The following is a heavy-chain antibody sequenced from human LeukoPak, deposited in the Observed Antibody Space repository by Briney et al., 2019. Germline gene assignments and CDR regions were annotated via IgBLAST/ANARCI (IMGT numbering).Heavy chain of an antibody. J-gene: IGHJ4*02. CDR1: GFTFSSYA. Sequence: GGSLRLSXAASGFTFSSYAMSWVRQAPGKGLEWVSAISGSGGSTYYADSVKGRFTISRDNSKNTLYLQMNSLRAEDTAVYYCAKDQRYCGGDCYSSFDYWGQGTLVTVSS. CDR2: ISGSGGST. V-gene: IGHV3-23*01. CDR3: AKDQRYCGGDCYSSFDY. D-gene: IGHD2-21*02.